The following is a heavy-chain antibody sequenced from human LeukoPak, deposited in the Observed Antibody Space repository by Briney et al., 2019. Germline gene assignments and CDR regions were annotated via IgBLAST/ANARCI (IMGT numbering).Heavy chain of an antibody. CDR2: LYSGGST. CDR3: ARGGGYDILTGSYFDY. J-gene: IGHJ4*02. Sequence: GGSLRLSCAASGFSVRNNYMSWVRQAPGKGLEWVSVLYSGGSTYYADSVKGRFTISRDNTKNTLYLQMNSLRAEDTAVYYCARGGGYDILTGSYFDYWGQGTLVTVSS. D-gene: IGHD3-9*01. CDR1: GFSVRNNY. V-gene: IGHV3-66*01.